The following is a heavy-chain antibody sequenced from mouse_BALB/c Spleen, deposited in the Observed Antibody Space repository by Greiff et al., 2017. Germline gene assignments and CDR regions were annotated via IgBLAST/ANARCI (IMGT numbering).Heavy chain of an antibody. Sequence: VQLQESGPEVVRPGVSVKISCKGSGYTFTDYAMHWVKQSHAKSLEWIGVISTYNGNTNYNQKFKGKATMTVDKSSSTAYMELARLTSEDSAIYYCARMPYYYGSSYVCYAMDYWGQGTSVTVSS. CDR1: GYTFTDYA. CDR2: ISTYNGNT. CDR3: ARMPYYYGSSYVCYAMDY. V-gene: IGHV1-67*01. D-gene: IGHD1-1*01. J-gene: IGHJ4*01.